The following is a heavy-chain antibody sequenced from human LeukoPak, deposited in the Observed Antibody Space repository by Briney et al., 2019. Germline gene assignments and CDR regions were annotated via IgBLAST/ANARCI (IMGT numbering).Heavy chain of an antibody. Sequence: SETLSLTCTVSGGAISIISSSTYYWGWIRQAPGKGLEWIGSLYYGENSHYNPSLKSRATLSVDTSNNQFSLKLTSVTAADAAVYFCARQLPTAAADTRGYFDYWGQGTVVTVSS. V-gene: IGHV4-39*01. CDR2: LYYGENS. CDR3: ARQLPTAAADTRGYFDY. D-gene: IGHD6-25*01. J-gene: IGHJ4*02. CDR1: GGAISIISSSTYY.